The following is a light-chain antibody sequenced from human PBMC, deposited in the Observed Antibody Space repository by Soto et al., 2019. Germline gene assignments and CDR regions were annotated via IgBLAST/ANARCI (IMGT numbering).Light chain of an antibody. V-gene: IGKV3-20*01. CDR3: QQYGSSRS. J-gene: IGKJ5*01. CDR1: QSVSSSY. Sequence: EIVLTQSPGTLSLSPGERATLSCRASQSVSSSYLAWYQQKPGQAPRLLIYGASSRATGIPDRFSGSGSGTDFTLTISGLEPEDFAVYYCQQYGSSRSFGQGTRLEIK. CDR2: GAS.